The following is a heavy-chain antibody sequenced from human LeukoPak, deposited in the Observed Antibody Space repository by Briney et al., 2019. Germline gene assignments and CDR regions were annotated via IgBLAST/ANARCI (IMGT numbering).Heavy chain of an antibody. CDR3: AKDAGYYDSSGYYYYFDY. D-gene: IGHD3-22*01. CDR2: ISSSSSYI. V-gene: IGHV3-21*01. CDR1: GFTFSSYS. Sequence: KAGGSLRLSCAASGFTFSSYSMNWVRQAPGKGLEWVSSISSSSSYIYYADSVKGRFTISRDNAKNSLYLQMNSLRAEDTAVYYCAKDAGYYDSSGYYYYFDYWGQGTLVTVSS. J-gene: IGHJ4*02.